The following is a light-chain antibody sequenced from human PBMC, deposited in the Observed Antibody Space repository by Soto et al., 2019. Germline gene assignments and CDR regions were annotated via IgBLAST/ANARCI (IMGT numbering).Light chain of an antibody. CDR2: DAS. V-gene: IGKV1-5*01. J-gene: IGKJ1*01. CDR3: QQYNSYSSWT. Sequence: DIQMTQSPSTLSASIGDRVTITCRASQSIGTWLAWYQQKPGKAPKLMIYDASTLESGVPSRFSGSGSGTDFTLAISSLQPDDFATYYCQQYNSYSSWTFGQGTRVAIK. CDR1: QSIGTW.